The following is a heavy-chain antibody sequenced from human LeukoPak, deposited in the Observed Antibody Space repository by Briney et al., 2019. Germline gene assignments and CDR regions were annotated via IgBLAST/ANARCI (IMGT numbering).Heavy chain of an antibody. D-gene: IGHD5-12*01. CDR3: ARDGSGYSGSSLHYYYYMDV. V-gene: IGHV1-46*01. CDR1: GYTFTGYY. CDR2: INPSGGST. Sequence: ASVKVSCKASGYTFTGYYMHWVRQAPGQGLEWMGIINPSGGSTSYAQKFQGRVTMTRDMSTSTVYMELSSLRSEDTAVYYCARDGSGYSGSSLHYYYYMDVWGKGTTVTVSS. J-gene: IGHJ6*03.